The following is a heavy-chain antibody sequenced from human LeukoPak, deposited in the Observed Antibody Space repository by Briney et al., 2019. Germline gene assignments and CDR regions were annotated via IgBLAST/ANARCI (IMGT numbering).Heavy chain of an antibody. CDR1: YA. D-gene: IGHD1-7*01. CDR3: AKELSPDWNYGPLGY. CDR2: ISGSGGST. V-gene: IGHV3-23*01. Sequence: YAMXWXXXXPGKGLEWVSAISGSGGSTYYADSVKGRFTISRDNSKNTLYLQMNSLRAEDTAVYYCAKELSPDWNYGPLGYWGQGTLVTVSS. J-gene: IGHJ4*02.